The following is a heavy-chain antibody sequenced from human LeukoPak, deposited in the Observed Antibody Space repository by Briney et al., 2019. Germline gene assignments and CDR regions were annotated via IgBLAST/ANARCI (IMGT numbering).Heavy chain of an antibody. CDR3: AKGSRSIAVDNLCDY. CDR1: GFTFSSYA. D-gene: IGHD6-19*01. V-gene: IGHV3-23*01. CDR2: ISSSGGST. J-gene: IGHJ4*02. Sequence: GGSLRLSCAASGFTFSSYAMSWVRQAPGKGLEWVSIISSSGGSTYYADSVKGRFIISRDNSKNTLYLQMDSLRAEDTAVYYCAKGSRSIAVDNLCDYWGQGSLVTVSS.